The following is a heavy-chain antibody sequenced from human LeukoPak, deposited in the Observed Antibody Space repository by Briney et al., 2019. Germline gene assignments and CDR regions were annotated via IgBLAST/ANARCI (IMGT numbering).Heavy chain of an antibody. D-gene: IGHD4-17*01. CDR2: IYYSGSS. V-gene: IGHV4-59*01. J-gene: IGHJ1*01. CDR3: ARTRSHDNGDDFQF. Sequence: SETLSLTCSVSGGSISSYYWSWIRQPPGKGLEWIGYIYYSGSSNYNPSLRSRVSISMDTSKNQFSLKMNSVTAADTAVYYCARTRSHDNGDDFQFWGQGTLVSVSS. CDR1: GGSISSYY.